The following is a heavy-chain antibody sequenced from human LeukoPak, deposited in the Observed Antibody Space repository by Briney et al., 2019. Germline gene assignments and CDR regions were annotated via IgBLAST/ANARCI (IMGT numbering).Heavy chain of an antibody. Sequence: SETLSLTCAVYSGSFSSYYWSWIRQPPGKGLVGIGYIYYSGSTNYNPSLKSRVTISVDTSKNQFSLKLSSVTAADTAVYYCARVRRGSWFDPWGQGTLVTVSS. CDR3: ARVRRGSWFDP. CDR1: SGSFSSYY. J-gene: IGHJ5*02. D-gene: IGHD3-16*01. CDR2: IYYSGST. V-gene: IGHV4-59*01.